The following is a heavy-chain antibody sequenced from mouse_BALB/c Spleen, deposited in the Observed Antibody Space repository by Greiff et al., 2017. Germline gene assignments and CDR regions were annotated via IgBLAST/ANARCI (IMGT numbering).Heavy chain of an antibody. CDR1: GYTFTDYF. D-gene: IGHD2-14*01. Sequence: QVQLQESGPELVKPGASVKLSCKASGYTFTDYFISWVKQRSGQGLEWIGEIYPGSGSTYYNEKFKGKATLTADKSSNTAYMQLSSLTSEDSAVYFCARANYRYGVAYWGQGTTLTVSA. CDR3: ARANYRYGVAY. V-gene: IGHV1-77*01. J-gene: IGHJ2*01. CDR2: IYPGSGST.